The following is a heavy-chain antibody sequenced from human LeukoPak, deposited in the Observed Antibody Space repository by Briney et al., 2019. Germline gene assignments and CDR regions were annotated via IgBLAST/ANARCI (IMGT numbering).Heavy chain of an antibody. CDR1: GGTFSSYA. Sequence: GASVKVSCKASGGTFSSYAISWVRQAPGQGLEWMGGIIPIFGTANYAQKFQGRVTITADESTSTAYMELSSLRSEDTAVYYCARWNYDILTGYDYWGQGTLVTVSS. CDR3: ARWNYDILTGYDY. D-gene: IGHD3-9*01. CDR2: IIPIFGTA. V-gene: IGHV1-69*13. J-gene: IGHJ4*02.